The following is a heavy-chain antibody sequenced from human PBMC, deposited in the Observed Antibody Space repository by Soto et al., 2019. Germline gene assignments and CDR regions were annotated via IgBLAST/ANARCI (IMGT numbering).Heavy chain of an antibody. CDR2: INPTGGST. Sequence: QVQLVQSGAEVKKPGASVKVSCKASGYTFTNYYMHWVRQAPGQGLEWMGMINPTGGSTTYAQKLQGSVSMTRDTSTNPVYMGLSGLRPEETAVYYCARAYTTSCPGPWGQGTLVTVSS. CDR3: ARAYTTSCPGP. CDR1: GYTFTNYY. J-gene: IGHJ5*02. D-gene: IGHD6-6*01. V-gene: IGHV1-46*04.